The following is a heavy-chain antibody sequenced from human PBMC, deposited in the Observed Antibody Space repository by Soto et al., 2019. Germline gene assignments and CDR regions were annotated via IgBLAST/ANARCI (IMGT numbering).Heavy chain of an antibody. V-gene: IGHV1-18*01. D-gene: IGHD6-13*01. J-gene: IGHJ6*02. CDR3: ARVRPSSWPYYYYYYGMDV. CDR2: ISAYNGNT. Sequence: QVQLVQSGAEVKKPGAAVKVSCKASGYTFTSYGISWVRQAPGQGLEWMGWISAYNGNTNYAQKLQGRVTMTTDTSTSTAYMELRSLRSDDTAVYYCARVRPSSWPYYYYYYGMDVWGQGTTVTVSS. CDR1: GYTFTSYG.